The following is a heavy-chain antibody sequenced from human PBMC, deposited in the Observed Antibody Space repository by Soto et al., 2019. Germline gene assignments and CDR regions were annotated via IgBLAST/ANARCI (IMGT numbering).Heavy chain of an antibody. CDR1: GFTFTSSA. Sequence: GSSVKFSCKASGFTFTSSAVQWVRQARGQLLECIVWIVVGSGKTNYXXKFQVRVXXTRDMSTSTAXMELSXVRSEDTDVYYCAADSGSYYYGMDVWGQGTTVTVSS. CDR3: AADSGSYYYGMDV. CDR2: IVVGSGKT. V-gene: IGHV1-58*01. J-gene: IGHJ6*02. D-gene: IGHD1-26*01.